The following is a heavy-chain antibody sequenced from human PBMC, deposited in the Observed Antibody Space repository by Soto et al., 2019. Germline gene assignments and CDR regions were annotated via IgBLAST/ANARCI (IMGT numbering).Heavy chain of an antibody. J-gene: IGHJ4*02. V-gene: IGHV1-69*02. Sequence: QVQLVQSGAEVKKPGSSVRVSCKASGDTFNFYSINWVRQAPGLGLEWMGRINPILSLSNYAPRFQGRVTMTADKSTTTAYMELSSLRSEDTAMYYCASSYGSGYRAFDSWGQGALVTVSS. CDR2: INPILSLS. CDR1: GDTFNFYS. CDR3: ASSYGSGYRAFDS. D-gene: IGHD3-10*01.